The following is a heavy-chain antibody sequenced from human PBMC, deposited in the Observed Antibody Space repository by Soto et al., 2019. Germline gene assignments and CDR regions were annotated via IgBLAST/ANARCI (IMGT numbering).Heavy chain of an antibody. CDR3: AREYYYDSSGYYISPPFDY. Sequence: PGGSLRLSCAASGFTFSSYAMHWVRQAPGKGLEWVAVISYDGSNKYYADSVKGRFTISRDNSKNTLYLQMNSLRAEDTAVYYCAREYYYDSSGYYISPPFDYWGQGTLVTVSS. J-gene: IGHJ4*02. CDR2: ISYDGSNK. D-gene: IGHD3-22*01. V-gene: IGHV3-30-3*01. CDR1: GFTFSSYA.